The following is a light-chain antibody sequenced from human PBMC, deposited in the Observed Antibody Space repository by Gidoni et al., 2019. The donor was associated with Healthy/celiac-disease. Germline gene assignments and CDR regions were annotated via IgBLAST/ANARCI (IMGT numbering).Light chain of an antibody. CDR3: MQALQTPPT. V-gene: IGKV2-28*01. J-gene: IGKJ5*01. CDR1: QSLLHSNGYNY. CDR2: LGS. Sequence: DIVMTQSPLSLPVTPGEPASISCRSSQSLLHSNGYNYLDWYLQKQGQSPQLLISLGSNRAAGVPDRFSGSGSGTDFTLKISRVEAEDVGVYYCMQALQTPPTFGQGTRLEIK.